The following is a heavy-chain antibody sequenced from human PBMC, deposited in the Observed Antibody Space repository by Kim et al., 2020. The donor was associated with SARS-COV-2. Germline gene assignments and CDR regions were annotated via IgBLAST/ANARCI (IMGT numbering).Heavy chain of an antibody. V-gene: IGHV6-1*01. D-gene: IGHD3-10*01. J-gene: IGHJ5*02. Sequence: SQTLSLTCAISGDSVSSETSSWNWIRQSPSRGLEWLGRTYYRSKWYNDYAVSVRSRISVDSDTSLNQVSLQLRSVAPDDTAVYYCVRGVRHVCYNWFDPW. CDR1: GDSVSSETSS. CDR2: TYYRSKWYN. CDR3: VRGVRHVCYNWFDP.